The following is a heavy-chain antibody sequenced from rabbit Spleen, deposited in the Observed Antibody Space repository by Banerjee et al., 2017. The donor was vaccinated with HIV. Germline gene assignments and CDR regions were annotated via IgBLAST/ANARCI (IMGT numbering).Heavy chain of an antibody. V-gene: IGHV1S7*01. CDR1: GIDFTNYY. CDR3: ARAIVPWLGLTRLDL. CDR2: IYGAKGSP. J-gene: IGHJ3*01. D-gene: IGHD4-1*01. Sequence: QLKESGGGLVQPGGSLKLSCKASGIDFTNYYITWVRQAPGKGLEWIGIIYGAKGSPDYASWVNGRFTISSDNAQSTVDLKMTSLTAADTATYFCARAIVPWLGLTRLDLWGQGTLVTVS.